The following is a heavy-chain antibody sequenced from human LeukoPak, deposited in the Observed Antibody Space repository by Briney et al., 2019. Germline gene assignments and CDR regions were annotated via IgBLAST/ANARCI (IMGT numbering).Heavy chain of an antibody. J-gene: IGHJ4*02. CDR2: IIPIFGTA. D-gene: IGHD1-26*01. V-gene: IGHV1-69*13. CDR1: GGTFSSYA. CDR3: ARAPGSYAVFGY. Sequence: SVKVSCKASGGTFSSYAISWVRQAPGQGLEWMGGIIPIFGTANYAQKFQGRVTITADESTSTAYMELSRLRSDDTAVYYCARAPGSYAVFGYWGQGTLVTVSS.